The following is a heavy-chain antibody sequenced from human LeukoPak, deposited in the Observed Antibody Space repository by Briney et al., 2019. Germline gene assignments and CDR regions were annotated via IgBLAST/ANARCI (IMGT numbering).Heavy chain of an antibody. CDR2: ISGSGGST. CDR1: GFTFSSYA. J-gene: IGHJ3*02. V-gene: IGHV3-23*01. CDR3: ALVGATTFAFDI. Sequence: GGSLRLSCAASGFTFSSYAMSWVRQAPGKGLEWVSAISGSGGSTYYADSVKGRFTISRDNAKNSLYLQMNSLRAEDTAVYYCALVGATTFAFDIWGQGTMVTVSS. D-gene: IGHD1-26*01.